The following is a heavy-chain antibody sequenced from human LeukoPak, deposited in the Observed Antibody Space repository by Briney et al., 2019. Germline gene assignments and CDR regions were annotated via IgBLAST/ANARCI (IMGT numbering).Heavy chain of an antibody. Sequence: PGGSLRLSCAASGFTFSSYSMNWVRQAPGKGLEWVSSISSSSSYIYYADSVKGRFTISRDNAKNSLYLQMNSLRAGDTAVYYCARVPDYDFWSGYYTFDYWGQGTLVTVSS. D-gene: IGHD3-3*01. CDR2: ISSSSSYI. CDR1: GFTFSSYS. J-gene: IGHJ4*02. CDR3: ARVPDYDFWSGYYTFDY. V-gene: IGHV3-21*01.